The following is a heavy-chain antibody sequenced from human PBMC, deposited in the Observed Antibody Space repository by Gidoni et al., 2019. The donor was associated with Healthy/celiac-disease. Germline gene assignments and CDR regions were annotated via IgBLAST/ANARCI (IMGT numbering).Heavy chain of an antibody. V-gene: IGHV1-58*01. Sequence: QMQLVQSGPEVKKPGTSVTVSCKASGFTFTSSAVQWVRQARGQRLEWIGWIVVGSGNTNYAQKFQERVTTTRDMSTSTAYMELSSLRSEDTAVYYCATSCCLYYYMDVWGKGTTVTVSS. CDR2: IVVGSGNT. CDR3: ATSCCLYYYMDV. CDR1: GFTFTSSA. D-gene: IGHD2-2*01. J-gene: IGHJ6*03.